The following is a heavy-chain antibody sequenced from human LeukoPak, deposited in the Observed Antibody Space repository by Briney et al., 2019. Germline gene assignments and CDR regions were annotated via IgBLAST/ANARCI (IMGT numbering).Heavy chain of an antibody. Sequence: SETLSLTCAVYGGSFSGYYWSWIRQPPGKGLEWIGEINHSGSTNYNPSLKSRVTISVDTSKNQFSLKLSSVTAADTAVYYCARHYRGSSWFDYWGQGTLVTVSS. V-gene: IGHV4-34*01. CDR2: INHSGST. CDR3: ARHYRGSSWFDY. J-gene: IGHJ4*02. CDR1: GGSFSGYY. D-gene: IGHD6-13*01.